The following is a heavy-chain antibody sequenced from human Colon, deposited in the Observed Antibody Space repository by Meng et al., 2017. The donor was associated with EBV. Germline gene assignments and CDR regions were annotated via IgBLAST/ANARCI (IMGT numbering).Heavy chain of an antibody. V-gene: IGHV4-30-4*01. CDR1: GGSMSSGNYD. CDR3: ASFDHIPRRNYFDY. D-gene: IGHD2-21*01. J-gene: IGHJ4*02. Sequence: QGQIEESGPGLVEPSQPLSLTCTVPGGSMSSGNYDWSWIRQPPGKGLEWIGYIHHSGSAYYNPSLKSRVSISVDTSKNQFSLNLNSMTAADTAVYYCASFDHIPRRNYFDYWGQGTLVTVSS. CDR2: IHHSGSA.